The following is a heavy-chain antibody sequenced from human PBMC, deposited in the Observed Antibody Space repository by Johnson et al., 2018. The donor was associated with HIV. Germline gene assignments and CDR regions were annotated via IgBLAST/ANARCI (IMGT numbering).Heavy chain of an antibody. J-gene: IGHJ3*02. CDR3: ANSGLRTCYYDTGVHDVFDI. CDR2: ISYDGSNK. D-gene: IGHD3-22*01. Sequence: QVQLVESGGGVVQPGRSLRLSCAASGFTFSSYAMHWVRQAPGKGLEWVAVISYDGSNKYYADSVKGRFTISRDNSKNTLYLQMSSLRDEDTAVYYCANSGLRTCYYDTGVHDVFDIWGQGTMVTVSS. V-gene: IGHV3-30*04. CDR1: GFTFSSYA.